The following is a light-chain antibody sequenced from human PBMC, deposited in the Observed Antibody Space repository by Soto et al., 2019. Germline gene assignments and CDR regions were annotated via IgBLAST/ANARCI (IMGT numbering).Light chain of an antibody. CDR2: DNN. V-gene: IGLV1-51*01. CDR1: SSNIGNNY. J-gene: IGLJ1*01. CDR3: GTWDSSLSAYV. Sequence: QSVLTQPPSVSAAPGQKVTISCSGSSSNIGNNYVSWYQQLSGTAPKLLIYDNNKRPSGIPDRFSGSKSGTSATLGITGLQTGDEADYYCGTWDSSLSAYVLGTGPKV.